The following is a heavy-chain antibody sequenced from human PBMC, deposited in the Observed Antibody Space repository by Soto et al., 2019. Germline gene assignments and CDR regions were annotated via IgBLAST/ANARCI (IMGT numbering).Heavy chain of an antibody. CDR2: IYHSGST. D-gene: IGHD5-18*01. CDR1: GYSISSGYY. J-gene: IGHJ5*02. Sequence: QVQLQESGPGLVKPSETLSLTCAVSGYSISSGYYWGWIRQPPGKGLEWIGSIYHSGSTYYNPSLKSRVTISVDTSKNQFPLKLSSVTAADTAVYYCARAETAMANQGWFDPWGQGTLVTVSS. CDR3: ARAETAMANQGWFDP. V-gene: IGHV4-38-2*01.